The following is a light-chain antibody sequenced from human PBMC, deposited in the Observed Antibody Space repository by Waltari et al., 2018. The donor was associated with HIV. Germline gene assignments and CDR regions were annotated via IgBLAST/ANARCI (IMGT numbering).Light chain of an antibody. V-gene: IGLV10-54*04. CDR1: SNNVGNQG. Sequence: QAGLTQPPSVSKGLRQTATLTCTGNSNNVGNQGADWLQPPQGHPPKLLSYSNNNRPSGFSERFSASMSGNTASLTITGPPPEDEADYYCSAWDSSLSAVVFGGGTKLTVL. CDR3: SAWDSSLSAVV. J-gene: IGLJ2*01. CDR2: SNN.